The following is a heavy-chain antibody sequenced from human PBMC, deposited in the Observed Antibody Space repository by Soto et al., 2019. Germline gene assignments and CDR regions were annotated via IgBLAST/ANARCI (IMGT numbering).Heavy chain of an antibody. CDR2: ISYDGSNK. Sequence: QVQLVESGGGVVQPGRSLRLSCAASGFTFRSYGMHWVRQAPGKGLEWVAVISYDGSNKYYADSVKGRFTISRDNSKNTLYMQMNSLRAEDTAVYYCAMRATYWGQGTLVTVSS. CDR3: AMRATY. J-gene: IGHJ4*02. D-gene: IGHD5-12*01. V-gene: IGHV3-30*03. CDR1: GFTFRSYG.